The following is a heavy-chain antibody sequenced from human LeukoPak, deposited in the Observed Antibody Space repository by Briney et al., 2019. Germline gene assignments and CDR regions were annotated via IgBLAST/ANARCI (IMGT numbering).Heavy chain of an antibody. D-gene: IGHD3-22*01. V-gene: IGHV4-59*11. CDR2: IYYSGST. CDR1: GGSISSHY. J-gene: IGHJ4*02. CDR3: ASASSGYYYYFDY. Sequence: KSSETLSLTCTVSGGSISSHYWSWIRQPPGNGLEWIGYIYYSGSTNYNPSLKSRVTISVDTSKNQSSLKLSSVTAADKAVYYCASASSGYYYYFDYWGQGTLVTVSS.